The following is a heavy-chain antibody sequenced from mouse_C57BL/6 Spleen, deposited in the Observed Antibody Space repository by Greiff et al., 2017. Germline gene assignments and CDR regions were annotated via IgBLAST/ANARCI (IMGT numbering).Heavy chain of an antibody. D-gene: IGHD1-1*01. J-gene: IGHJ4*01. Sequence: QVQLQQSGAELARPGASVKLSCKASGYTFTSYGIRWVKQRTGQGLEWIGEIYPRSGNTYYNEKFKGKATLTADKSSSTAYMELRRLTSEDSAVYFCAIKSLPISSSYGYAMDYWGQGTSVTVSS. V-gene: IGHV1-81*01. CDR1: GYTFTSYG. CDR3: AIKSLPISSSYGYAMDY. CDR2: IYPRSGNT.